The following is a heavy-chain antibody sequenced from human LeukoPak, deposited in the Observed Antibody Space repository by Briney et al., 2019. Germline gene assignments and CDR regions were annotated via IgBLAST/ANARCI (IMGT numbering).Heavy chain of an antibody. J-gene: IGHJ4*02. V-gene: IGHV3-48*03. Sequence: GGSLRLSCAASGFTFSSYEMNWVRQAPGKGLEWVSYISSSGSTIYYADSVKGRFTISRDNAKNSLYLQMNSLRAEDTAVYYCARSYSSAVYFWGQGTLVTVSS. CDR2: ISSSGSTI. CDR3: ARSYSSAVYF. D-gene: IGHD6-19*01. CDR1: GFTFSSYE.